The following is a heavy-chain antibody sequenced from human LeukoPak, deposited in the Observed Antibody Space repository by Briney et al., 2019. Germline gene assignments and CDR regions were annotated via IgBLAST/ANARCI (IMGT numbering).Heavy chain of an antibody. D-gene: IGHD2-2*01. CDR1: GGSISSGTYY. Sequence: SQTLSLTCTVSGGSISSGTYYWSWIRQPAGKGLEWIGRIYTSGSTNYNPSLKSRVTISVDTSKNQFSLKLSSVTAADTAVYYCAARGYIVVVPATKGGGPDNSYYFMDVWGKGTTVTISS. J-gene: IGHJ6*03. CDR3: AARGYIVVVPATKGGGPDNSYYFMDV. V-gene: IGHV4-61*02. CDR2: IYTSGST.